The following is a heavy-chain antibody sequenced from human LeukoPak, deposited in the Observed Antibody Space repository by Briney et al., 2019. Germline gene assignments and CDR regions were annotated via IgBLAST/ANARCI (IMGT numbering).Heavy chain of an antibody. V-gene: IGHV3-30-3*01. Sequence: GGSLRLSCAASGFTFSSYAMHWVRQAPGKGLEWVAVISYDGSNKYYADSVKGRFTISRDNSKNTLYLQMNSLRAEDTAVYHCASRHIAVAGTTIDYWGQGTLVTVSS. J-gene: IGHJ4*02. CDR2: ISYDGSNK. D-gene: IGHD6-19*01. CDR1: GFTFSSYA. CDR3: ASRHIAVAGTTIDY.